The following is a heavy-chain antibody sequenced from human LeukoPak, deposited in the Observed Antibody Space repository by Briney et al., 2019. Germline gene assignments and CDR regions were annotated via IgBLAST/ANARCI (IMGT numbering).Heavy chain of an antibody. V-gene: IGHV1-2*04. CDR1: GYTFTGYY. CDR3: ARDIQRLGYCSSTSCYDAFDI. CDR2: INPNSGGT. J-gene: IGHJ3*02. Sequence: ASVKVSCKASGYTFTGYYMHWVRQAPGQGLEWMGWINPNSGGTNYAQKFQGWVTMTRDTSISTAYMELSRLRSDDTAVYYCARDIQRLGYCSSTSCYDAFDIWGQGTMVTVSS. D-gene: IGHD2-2*01.